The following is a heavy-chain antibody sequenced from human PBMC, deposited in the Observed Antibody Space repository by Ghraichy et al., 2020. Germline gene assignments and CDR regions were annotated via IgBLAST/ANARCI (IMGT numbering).Heavy chain of an antibody. CDR3: AGNLEWFQFDP. CDR1: GGSISSYY. J-gene: IGHJ5*02. D-gene: IGHD3-3*01. CDR2: IYYSGST. Sequence: SETLSLTCTVSGGSISSYYWSWIRQPPGKGLEWIGYIYYSGSTNYNPSLKSRVTISVDTSKNQFSLKLSSVTAADTAVYYCAGNLEWFQFDPWGQGTLVTVSS. V-gene: IGHV4-59*01.